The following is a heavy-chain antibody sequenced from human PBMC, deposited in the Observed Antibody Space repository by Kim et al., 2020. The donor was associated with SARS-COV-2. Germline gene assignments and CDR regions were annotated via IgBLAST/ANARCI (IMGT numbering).Heavy chain of an antibody. Sequence: ASVKVSCKVSGYTLTELSMHWVRQAPGKGLEWMGGFDPEDGETIYAQKFQGRVTMTEDTSTDTAYMELSSLRSEDTAVYYCATDRPTYYYDLGFRRVPFDIWGQGTMVTVSS. V-gene: IGHV1-24*01. D-gene: IGHD3-22*01. CDR2: FDPEDGET. CDR1: GYTLTELS. CDR3: ATDRPTYYYDLGFRRVPFDI. J-gene: IGHJ3*02.